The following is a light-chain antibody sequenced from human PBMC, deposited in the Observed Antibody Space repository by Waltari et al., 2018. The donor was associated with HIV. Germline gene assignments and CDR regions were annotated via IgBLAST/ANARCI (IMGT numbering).Light chain of an antibody. J-gene: IGLJ3*02. CDR1: TSNFGAHY. CDR3: ATWDDSLSLWV. CDR2: GNS. V-gene: IGLV1-47*01. Sequence: QSVLTQPPSASGTPGQRVTISCSGSTSNFGAHYVYWYQQFPGAAPKSLIYGNSQRPGGLPDRVSGSKSGTSAARAISGLRSDDEANYYCATWDDSLSLWVFGGGTKLTVL.